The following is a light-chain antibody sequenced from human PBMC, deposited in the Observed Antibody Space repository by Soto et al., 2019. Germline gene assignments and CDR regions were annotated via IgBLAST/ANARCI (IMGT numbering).Light chain of an antibody. J-gene: IGLJ2*01. CDR3: QFYDSSLSGHVF. V-gene: IGLV1-40*01. CDR1: SSNLGAGYD. CDR2: ATT. Sequence: QSVLMQPPSVSGAAGLSVTISCAGGSSNLGAGYDVHWYQHLPGSASRLLVFATTHRPSGVSDRFSGSRSGTTASLAITGLQADDEADYYCQFYDSSLSGHVFFGGGTKLTVL.